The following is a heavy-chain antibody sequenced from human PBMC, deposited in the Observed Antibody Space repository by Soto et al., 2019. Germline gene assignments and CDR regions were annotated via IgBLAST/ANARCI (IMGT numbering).Heavy chain of an antibody. CDR3: AKGGAQILRFLEWLSHDAFDI. Sequence: GGSLRLSCAASGFTFSSYGMHWVRQAPGKGLEWVAVISYDGSNKYYADSVKGRFTISRDNSKNTLYLQMNSLRAEDTAVYYCAKGGAQILRFLEWLSHDAFDIWGQGTMVTVSS. CDR2: ISYDGSNK. J-gene: IGHJ3*02. D-gene: IGHD3-3*01. CDR1: GFTFSSYG. V-gene: IGHV3-30*18.